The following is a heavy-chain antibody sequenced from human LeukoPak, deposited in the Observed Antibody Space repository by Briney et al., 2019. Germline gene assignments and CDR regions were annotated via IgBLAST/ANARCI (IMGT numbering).Heavy chain of an antibody. CDR1: GFTVSSNY. CDR3: AKGLGKVLFYYYGMDV. Sequence: GGSLRLSCAASGFTVSSNYMSWVRQAPGKGLEWVSVIYSNGNTYYADSVKGRFTISRDNSRNTLYLQMNSLRAEDTAVYYCAKGLGKVLFYYYGMDVWGQGTTVTVSS. CDR2: IYSNGNT. D-gene: IGHD7-27*01. V-gene: IGHV3-53*01. J-gene: IGHJ6*02.